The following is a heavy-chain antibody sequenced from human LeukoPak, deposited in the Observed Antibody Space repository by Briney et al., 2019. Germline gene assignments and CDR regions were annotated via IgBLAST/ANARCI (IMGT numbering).Heavy chain of an antibody. Sequence: GGSLRLSCAASGFTFDDYGMSWVRQAPGKGLEWVSGINWNGGSTGYADSVKGRFTISRDNAKNSLYLQMNSLRAEDTAVYYCARDLGYCSGGSCKPVSHFDYWGQGTLVTVSS. V-gene: IGHV3-20*04. CDR2: INWNGGST. CDR3: ARDLGYCSGGSCKPVSHFDY. D-gene: IGHD2-15*01. CDR1: GFTFDDYG. J-gene: IGHJ4*02.